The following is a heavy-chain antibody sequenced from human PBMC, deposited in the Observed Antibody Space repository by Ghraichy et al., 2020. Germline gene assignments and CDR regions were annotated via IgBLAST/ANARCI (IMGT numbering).Heavy chain of an antibody. CDR2: IYSGGST. Sequence: GGSLRLSCAASGFTVSSNYMSWVRQAPGKGLEWVSVIYSGGSTYYADSVKGRFTISRDNSKNTLYLQMNSLRAEDTAVYYCGAVAGRAHEAFDIWGQGTMVTVSS. D-gene: IGHD6-19*01. V-gene: IGHV3-53*01. CDR3: GAVAGRAHEAFDI. J-gene: IGHJ3*02. CDR1: GFTVSSNY.